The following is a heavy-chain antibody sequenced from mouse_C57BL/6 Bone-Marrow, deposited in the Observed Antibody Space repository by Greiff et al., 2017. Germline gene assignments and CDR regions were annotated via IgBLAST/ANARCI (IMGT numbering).Heavy chain of an antibody. CDR1: GYSITSGYY. CDR3: ARDLITTVSYFDY. V-gene: IGHV3-6*01. J-gene: IGHJ2*01. CDR2: ISYDGSN. D-gene: IGHD1-1*01. Sequence: VQLQESGPGLVKPSQSLSLTCSFTGYSITSGYYWNWIRQFPGNKLEWMGYISYDGSNNYNPSLKNRISITPDTSKNQFFLKLNSVTTEDTATYYCARDLITTVSYFDYWGQGTTLTVSS.